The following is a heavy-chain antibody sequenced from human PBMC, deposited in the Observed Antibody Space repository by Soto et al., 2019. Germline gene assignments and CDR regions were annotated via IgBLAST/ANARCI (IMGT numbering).Heavy chain of an antibody. Sequence: AHGQRLEWMGWINAGNGNTKYSQKFQGRVTITRDTSASTAYMELSSLRSEDTAVYYCARSIVVVTALDYWGQGTLVTVSS. CDR3: ARSIVVVTALDY. CDR2: INAGNGNT. D-gene: IGHD2-21*02. V-gene: IGHV1-3*01. J-gene: IGHJ4*02.